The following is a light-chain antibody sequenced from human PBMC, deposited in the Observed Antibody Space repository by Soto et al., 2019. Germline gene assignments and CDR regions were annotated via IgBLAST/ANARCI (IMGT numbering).Light chain of an antibody. J-gene: IGKJ1*01. CDR1: QGISTD. V-gene: IGKV1-9*01. CDR2: PAS. Sequence: DIQLTQFPSFLSASVGDTVSITCRASQGISTDLAWYQQKPGKAPKLLIHPASTLQSGAPSRFRGFGAGTDFTLTITSLQAEDFATYYCQQTYSPPWTFGQGTKVDIK. CDR3: QQTYSPPWT.